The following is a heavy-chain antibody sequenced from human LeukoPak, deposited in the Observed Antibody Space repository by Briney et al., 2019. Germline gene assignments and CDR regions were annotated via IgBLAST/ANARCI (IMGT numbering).Heavy chain of an antibody. D-gene: IGHD6-19*01. CDR1: GYTFTSYG. V-gene: IGHV1-18*01. Sequence: ASVKVSCKASGYTFTSYGISRVRQAPGQGLEWMGWISAYNGNTNYAQKLQGRVTMTTDTSTSTAYMELRSLRSDDTAVYYCATGIAVFDAFDIWGQGTMVTVSS. CDR3: ATGIAVFDAFDI. CDR2: ISAYNGNT. J-gene: IGHJ3*02.